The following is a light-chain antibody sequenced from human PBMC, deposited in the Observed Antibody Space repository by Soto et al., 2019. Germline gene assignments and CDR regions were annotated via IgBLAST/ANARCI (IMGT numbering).Light chain of an antibody. V-gene: IGLV2-8*01. Sequence: QSALTQPPSASGSPGQSVTISCTGTSSDVGGYNYVSWYQQHPGKAPKLMIYEVSKRPSGVPDRFSGSKSGNTASLTVSGLQAKDEADYYCSSYAGSNNPVVFGGGTKVTVL. CDR1: SSDVGGYNY. J-gene: IGLJ2*01. CDR2: EVS. CDR3: SSYAGSNNPVV.